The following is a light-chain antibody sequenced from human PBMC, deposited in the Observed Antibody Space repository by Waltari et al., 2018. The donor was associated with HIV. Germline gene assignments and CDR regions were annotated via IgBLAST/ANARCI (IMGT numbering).Light chain of an antibody. J-gene: IGLJ2*01. CDR2: EVS. V-gene: IGLV2-14*01. Sequence: ASVSGSPGQSITISCTGTSSDVGGYNYVSWYQQHPGKAPKLMIYEVSNRPSGVSNRFSGSKSGNTASLTISGLQAEDEADYYCSSYTSSSTLYVVFGGGTKLTVL. CDR1: SSDVGGYNY. CDR3: SSYTSSSTLYVV.